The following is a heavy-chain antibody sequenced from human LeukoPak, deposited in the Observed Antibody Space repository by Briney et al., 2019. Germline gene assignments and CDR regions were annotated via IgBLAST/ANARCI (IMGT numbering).Heavy chain of an antibody. CDR2: ISYDGSNK. D-gene: IGHD2-15*01. V-gene: IGHV3-30-3*01. CDR3: ARGFVSYYFDY. CDR1: GFTFSSYA. J-gene: IGHJ4*02. Sequence: PGRSLRLSCAASGFTFSSYAMHWVRQAPGKGLEWVAVISYDGSNKYYADSVKGRFTISRDNSKNTLYLQMNGLRAEDTAVYYCARGFVSYYFDYWGQGTLVTVSS.